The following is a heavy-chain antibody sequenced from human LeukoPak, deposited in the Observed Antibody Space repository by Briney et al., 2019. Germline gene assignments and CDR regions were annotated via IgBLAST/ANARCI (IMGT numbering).Heavy chain of an antibody. D-gene: IGHD3-3*01. CDR1: GGTFSSYA. Sequence: SVKVSCKASGGTFSSYAISWVRQAPGQGLEWMGGIIPIFGTANYAQKFQGRVTITADESTSTAYMELSSLRSEDTAVYYCAKRNYYDFWSGYRYFDYWGQGTLVTVSS. V-gene: IGHV1-69*13. CDR3: AKRNYYDFWSGYRYFDY. J-gene: IGHJ4*02. CDR2: IIPIFGTA.